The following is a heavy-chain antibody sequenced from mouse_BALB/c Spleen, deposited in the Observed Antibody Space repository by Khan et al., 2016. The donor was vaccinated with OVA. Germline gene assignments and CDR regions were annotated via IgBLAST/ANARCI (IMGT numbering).Heavy chain of an antibody. CDR1: GYSITSDYA. J-gene: IGHJ2*01. CDR3: ARSVTITTVVATDFDY. D-gene: IGHD1-1*01. CDR2: ISYSGRT. V-gene: IGHV3-2*02. Sequence: EVQLQESGPGLVKPSQSLSLTCTVTGYSITSDYAWNWIRQFTGNKLVWMGYISYSGRTCYNPSLKSRIPITRDTSKNHFFLQLNSVTTEDTATYDGARSVTITTVVATDFDYWGQGTTLTVSS.